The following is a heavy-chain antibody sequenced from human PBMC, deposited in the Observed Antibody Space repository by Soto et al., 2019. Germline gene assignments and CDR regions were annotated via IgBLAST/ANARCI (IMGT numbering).Heavy chain of an antibody. CDR3: ASHDYGGNSAPENIDY. Sequence: SETLSLTCTVSGGSISSSSYYWGWIRQPPGKGLEWIGSIYYSGSTYYNPSLKSRVTISVDTSKNQFSLKLSSVTAADTAVYYCASHDYGGNSAPENIDYWGQGTLVTVSS. CDR2: IYYSGST. V-gene: IGHV4-39*01. J-gene: IGHJ4*02. CDR1: GGSISSSSYY. D-gene: IGHD4-17*01.